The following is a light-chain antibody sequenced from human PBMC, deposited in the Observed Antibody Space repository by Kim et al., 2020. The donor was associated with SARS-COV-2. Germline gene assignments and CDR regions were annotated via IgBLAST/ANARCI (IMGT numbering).Light chain of an antibody. CDR1: QSISSW. CDR3: QQYNSYSLT. CDR2: RAS. J-gene: IGKJ4*01. V-gene: IGKV1-5*03. Sequence: SASGGDRVTITCRASQSISSWLAWYQQKPGKAPKLLINRASSLESGVPSRFSGSGSGTEFTLTISSLQPDDFATYYCQQYNSYSLTFGGGTKVEIK.